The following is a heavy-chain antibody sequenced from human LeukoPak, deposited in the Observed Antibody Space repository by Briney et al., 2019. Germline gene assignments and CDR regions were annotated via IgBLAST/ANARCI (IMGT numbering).Heavy chain of an antibody. V-gene: IGHV1-8*03. CDR1: GYTFTSYD. CDR3: ARGLRVFWSALSN. CDR2: MNPNSGNT. D-gene: IGHD3-3*01. Sequence: ASVKVSCKGSGYTFTSYDINWVRQATGQGLEWMGWMNPNSGNTGYAQKFQGRVTITRNTSISTAYMELSSLRSEDTAVYYCARGLRVFWSALSNWGQGTLVTVSS. J-gene: IGHJ4*02.